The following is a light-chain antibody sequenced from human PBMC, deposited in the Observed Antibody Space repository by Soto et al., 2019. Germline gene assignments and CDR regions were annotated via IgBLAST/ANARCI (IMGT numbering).Light chain of an antibody. V-gene: IGKV2-24*01. CDR1: QSLRHNDGKTY. CDR2: RVS. J-gene: IGKJ1*01. CDR3: MQIPQFPRT. Sequence: DIVMTQAPLSSPVILGQPASISCRSSQSLRHNDGKTYLNWLQQRPGQPLRLLIYRVSNRFSWVPDRFSGSGAGTDFTLKISRVEAEDVGVYYCMQIPQFPRTFGQGTKVEI.